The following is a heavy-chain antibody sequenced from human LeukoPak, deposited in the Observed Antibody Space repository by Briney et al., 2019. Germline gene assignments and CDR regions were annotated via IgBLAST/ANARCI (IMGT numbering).Heavy chain of an antibody. J-gene: IGHJ4*02. CDR2: LNSDGSDI. CDR3: TSGF. D-gene: IGHD5-12*01. CDR1: GFTFSSYT. Sequence: GGSLRLSCAASGFTFSSYTMNGVRQAPGKGLEWVSSLNSDGSDIYYADSVKGRFTISRDNAKNSLYLQMNSLTAEDTAVYYCTSGFWGQGTLVTVSS. V-gene: IGHV3-21*01.